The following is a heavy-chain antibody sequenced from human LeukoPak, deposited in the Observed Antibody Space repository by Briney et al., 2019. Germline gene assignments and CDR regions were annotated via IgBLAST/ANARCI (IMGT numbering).Heavy chain of an antibody. V-gene: IGHV4-61*02. CDR1: GGSISSGSYY. CDR3: ARHAAAANFDY. J-gene: IGHJ4*02. Sequence: PSETLSLTCTVSGGSISSGSYYWSWIRQPAGKGLEWIGRIYTSGSTYYNPSLKSRVTISIDTSKNQFSLNLRLVTAADTAVYYCARHAAAANFDYWGQGTLVTVSS. CDR2: IYTSGST. D-gene: IGHD6-25*01.